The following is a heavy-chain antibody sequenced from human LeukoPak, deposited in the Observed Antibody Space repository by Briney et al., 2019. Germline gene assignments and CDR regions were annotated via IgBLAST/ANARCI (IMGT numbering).Heavy chain of an antibody. CDR2: ISWNSGSI. CDR1: GFTFDDYA. D-gene: IGHD6-19*01. Sequence: PGGSLRLSCTASGFTFDDYAMYWVRQAPGKGLEWVSGISWNSGSIAYADSVKGRFTISRDNAKNSLYLQMNSLRAEDTAVYYCARVDGIVVADAFDIWGQGTMVTVSS. J-gene: IGHJ3*02. CDR3: ARVDGIVVADAFDI. V-gene: IGHV3-9*01.